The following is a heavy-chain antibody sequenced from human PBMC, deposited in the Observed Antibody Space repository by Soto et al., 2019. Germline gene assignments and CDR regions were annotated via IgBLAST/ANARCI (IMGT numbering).Heavy chain of an antibody. V-gene: IGHV1-2*04. CDR3: ARGSIDYGDYYYYYYMDV. D-gene: IGHD4-17*01. Sequence: GASVKVSCKASGYTLTGYYMHWVRQAPGQGLEWMGWINPNSGGTNYAQKFQGWVTMTRDTSISTAYMELSRLRSDDTAVYYCARGSIDYGDYYYYYYMDVWGKGTTVTVSS. CDR1: GYTLTGYY. J-gene: IGHJ6*03. CDR2: INPNSGGT.